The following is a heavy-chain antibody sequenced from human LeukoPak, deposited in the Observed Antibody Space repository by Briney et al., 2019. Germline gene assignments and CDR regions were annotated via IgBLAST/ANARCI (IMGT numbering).Heavy chain of an antibody. CDR3: ARGSNVLRYFDWLADAFDI. D-gene: IGHD3-9*01. Sequence: GRSLRLSCAASGFTFSSYAMHWVRQAPGKGLEWVAVISYDGSNKYYADSVKGRFTISRDNSKNTLYLQMNSLRAEDTAVYYCARGSNVLRYFDWLADAFDIWGQGTMVTVSS. CDR2: ISYDGSNK. CDR1: GFTFSSYA. J-gene: IGHJ3*02. V-gene: IGHV3-30-3*01.